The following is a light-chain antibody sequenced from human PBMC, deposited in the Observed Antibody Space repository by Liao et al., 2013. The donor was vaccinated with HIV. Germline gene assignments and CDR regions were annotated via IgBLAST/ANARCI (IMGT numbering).Light chain of an antibody. J-gene: IGLJ1*01. V-gene: IGLV3-1*01. CDR3: QSWDRNTAHL. CDR1: ILGDKD. Sequence: SYELTQSPSVSVSPGQTASITCSGDILGDKDACWYQQKPGQSPVLVIYQHNKRPSGIPERFSGSNSGSTATLTISGAQPMDEADYYCQSWDRNTAHLFGSGTKVTVL. CDR2: QHN.